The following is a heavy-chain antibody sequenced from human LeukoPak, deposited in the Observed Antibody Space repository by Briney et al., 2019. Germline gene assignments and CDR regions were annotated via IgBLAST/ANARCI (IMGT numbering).Heavy chain of an antibody. CDR2: INAGNGNT. D-gene: IGHD3-10*01. V-gene: IGHV1-3*03. J-gene: IGHJ4*02. Sequence: ASVKVSCKASGYTFTSYAMHWVRQAPGQRLEWMGWINAGNGNTKYSQEFQGRVTITRDTSASTAYMELSSLRSEDMAVYYCARGLSMRFGELLGYWGQGTLVTVSS. CDR3: ARGLSMRFGELLGY. CDR1: GYTFTSYA.